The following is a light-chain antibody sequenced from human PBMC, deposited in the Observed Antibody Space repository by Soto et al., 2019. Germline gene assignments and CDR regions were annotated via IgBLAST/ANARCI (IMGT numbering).Light chain of an antibody. CDR1: QSVSID. Sequence: EIVMTQSPATLSVSPGERATLSCRASQSVSIDLAWYQQKPGQAPRLLISAASTRATGIPARFSGSGSGTEFPLTISSLQSEEFAVYYCQQYYDWLDVTFGEETKVKI. CDR2: AAS. V-gene: IGKV3-15*01. J-gene: IGKJ4*02. CDR3: QQYYDWLDVT.